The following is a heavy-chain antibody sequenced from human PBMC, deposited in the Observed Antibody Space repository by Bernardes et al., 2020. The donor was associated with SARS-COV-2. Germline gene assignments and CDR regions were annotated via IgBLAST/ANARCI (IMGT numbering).Heavy chain of an antibody. CDR1: GGSISSGSYY. V-gene: IGHV4-61*02. J-gene: IGHJ4*02. CDR3: ARAQWELNTGAKWGDHYFDY. Sequence: SETLSLTCTVSGGSISSGSYYWSWIRQPAGKGLEWIGRIYTSGSTNYNPSLKSRVTISVDTSKNQFSLKLSSVTAADTAVYYCARAQWELNTGAKWGDHYFDYWGQGTLVTVSS. D-gene: IGHD1-26*01. CDR2: IYTSGST.